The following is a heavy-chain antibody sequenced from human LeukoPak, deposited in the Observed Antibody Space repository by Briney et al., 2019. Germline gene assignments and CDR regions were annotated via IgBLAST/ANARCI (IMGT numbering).Heavy chain of an antibody. CDR3: AREAYYYGSGSYFFDY. CDR2: INHSGST. J-gene: IGHJ4*02. D-gene: IGHD3-10*01. CDR1: GGSISSYY. Sequence: SETLSLTCTVSGGSISSYYWSWIRQPPGKGLEWIGEINHSGSTNYNPSLKSRVTISVDTSKNQFSLKLSSVTAADTAVYYCAREAYYYGSGSYFFDYWGQGTLVTVSS. V-gene: IGHV4-34*01.